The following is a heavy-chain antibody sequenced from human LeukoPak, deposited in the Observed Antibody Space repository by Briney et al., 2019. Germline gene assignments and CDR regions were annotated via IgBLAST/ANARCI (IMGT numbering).Heavy chain of an antibody. CDR2: IIPIFGTA. D-gene: IGHD3-16*02. CDR1: GGTFSSYA. CDR3: TREGVYSPDPSSYHRLPFDI. J-gene: IGHJ3*02. V-gene: IGHV1-69*13. Sequence: SVKVSCKASGGTFSSYAISWVRQAPGQGLEWMGGIIPIFGTANYAQKFQGRVTITADESTSTAYMEVSSLRSEDTAVYYCTREGVYSPDPSSYHRLPFDIWGKGTVVIVSS.